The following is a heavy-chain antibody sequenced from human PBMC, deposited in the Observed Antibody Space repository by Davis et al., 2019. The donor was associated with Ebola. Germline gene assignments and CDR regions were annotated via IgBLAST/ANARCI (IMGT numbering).Heavy chain of an antibody. J-gene: IGHJ4*02. CDR2: ITSGTSI. V-gene: IGHV3-69-1*01. CDR3: ATYSGTYRDY. D-gene: IGHD1-26*01. Sequence: GSLKISCAASGFTFSNYNMNWVRQAPGKGLEWVSSITSGTSIFYADSVKGRFTIFRDNAKNSLYLQMNSLRAEDTAVYYCATYSGTYRDYWGQGTLVTVSS. CDR1: GFTFSNYN.